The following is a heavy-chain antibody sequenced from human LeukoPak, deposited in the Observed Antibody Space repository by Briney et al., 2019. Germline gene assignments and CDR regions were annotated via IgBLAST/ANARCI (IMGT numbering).Heavy chain of an antibody. Sequence: ASVKVSCKASGYTFSGSYLHWVRQAPGQGLEWMGWINPKSGGTNYAQKFQGRVTMTRDTSINTGYMELSGLTFDDTAVYYCAREGWGNYYMDVWGKGTTVTVSS. D-gene: IGHD2-8*02. CDR1: GYTFSGSY. V-gene: IGHV1-2*02. J-gene: IGHJ6*03. CDR2: INPKSGGT. CDR3: AREGWGNYYMDV.